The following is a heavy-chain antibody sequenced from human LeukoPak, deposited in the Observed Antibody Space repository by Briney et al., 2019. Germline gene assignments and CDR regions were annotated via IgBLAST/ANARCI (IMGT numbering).Heavy chain of an antibody. CDR1: GGSISSGGYS. J-gene: IGHJ4*02. CDR2: IYYSGST. CDR3: AKGLMVRGVIIYYFDY. V-gene: IGHV4-30-4*07. Sequence: PSQTLSLTCAVSGGSISSGGYSWSWIRQPPGKGLEWIGYIYYSGSTYYNPSLKSRVTISVDTSKNQFSLKLSSVTAADTAVYYCAKGLMVRGVIIYYFDYWGQGTLVTVSS. D-gene: IGHD3-10*01.